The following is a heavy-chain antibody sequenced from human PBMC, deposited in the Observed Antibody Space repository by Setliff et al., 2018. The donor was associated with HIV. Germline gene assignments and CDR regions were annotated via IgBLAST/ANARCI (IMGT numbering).Heavy chain of an antibody. CDR1: GLTFSRYG. Sequence: GESLKISCAVSGLTFSRYGFHWVRQVPGKGLDWVTFIQYDESNKYYGDSVRGRFTISRDNSKNTLYLQMNSLRSEDTAVYFCAKSFNSGPTNWNIDVWGTGTTVTVSS. J-gene: IGHJ6*03. CDR3: AKSFNSGPTNWNIDV. D-gene: IGHD1-20*01. CDR2: IQYDESNK. V-gene: IGHV3-30*02.